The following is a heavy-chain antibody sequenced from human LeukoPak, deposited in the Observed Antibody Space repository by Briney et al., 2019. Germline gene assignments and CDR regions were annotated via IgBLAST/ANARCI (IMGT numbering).Heavy chain of an antibody. J-gene: IGHJ6*02. D-gene: IGHD4-17*01. V-gene: IGHV7-4-1*02. CDR1: GYTFTSYA. CDR3: ARGGGPTVTPPGVSQGYYYYYGMDV. CDR2: INTNTGNP. Sequence: GVSVKVPCKASGYTFTSYAMNWVRQAPGQGLEWMGWINTNTGNPTYAQGFTGRFVFSLDTSVSTAYLQISSLKAEDTAVYYCARGGGPTVTPPGVSQGYYYYYGMDVWGQGTTVTVSS.